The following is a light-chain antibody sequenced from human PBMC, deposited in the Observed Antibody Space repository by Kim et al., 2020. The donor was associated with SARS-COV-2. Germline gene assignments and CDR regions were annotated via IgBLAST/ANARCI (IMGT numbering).Light chain of an antibody. CDR3: NSRDSSGNHLQV. Sequence: GQTVRITCQGDSLRRYYANWYQQKPGQAPVLVIFDKNNRSSGIPERFSGSSSGNTASLNITGAQAGDDADYYGNSRDSSGNHLQVFGGGTQLTVL. V-gene: IGLV3-19*01. J-gene: IGLJ2*01. CDR2: DKN. CDR1: SLRRYY.